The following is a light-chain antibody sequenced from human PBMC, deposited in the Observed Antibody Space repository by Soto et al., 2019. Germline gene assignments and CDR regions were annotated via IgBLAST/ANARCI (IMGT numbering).Light chain of an antibody. CDR3: LQDYNYPLT. Sequence: AIQMTQSPSSLSASVGDRVTITCRASQGIRNDLGWYQQKPGKAPNLLIYAASSLQSGVPSRFSGSGSGTDFTLTISSLQPEDFSTYYCLQDYNYPLTFGGGTKVEI. J-gene: IGKJ4*01. V-gene: IGKV1-6*01. CDR1: QGIRND. CDR2: AAS.